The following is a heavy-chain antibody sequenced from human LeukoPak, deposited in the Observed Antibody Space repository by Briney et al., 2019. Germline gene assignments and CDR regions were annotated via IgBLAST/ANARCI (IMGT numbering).Heavy chain of an antibody. J-gene: IGHJ6*02. CDR3: AIGEYCSGGTCYYYYYGMDA. Sequence: GGSLRLSCAASGFTFINYGMHWVRQAPGKGLEWVAVISYDGSNKYYADSVKGRFTISRDNSKNTLYLQMNSLRPDDTAVYYCAIGEYCSGGTCYYYYYGMDAWGQGTTVTVSS. CDR1: GFTFINYG. CDR2: ISYDGSNK. V-gene: IGHV3-30*03. D-gene: IGHD2-15*01.